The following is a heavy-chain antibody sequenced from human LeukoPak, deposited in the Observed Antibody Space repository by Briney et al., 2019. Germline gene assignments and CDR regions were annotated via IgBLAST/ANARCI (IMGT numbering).Heavy chain of an antibody. CDR2: INPNSGGT. Sequence: GASVKVSCKASGYTFTGYYMHWVRQAPGQGLEWMGWINPNSGGTNYAQKFQGRVTMTRDTSISTAYMELSRLRSGDTAVYYCARGRGSTSSNFDYWGQGTLVTVSP. D-gene: IGHD2-2*01. V-gene: IGHV1-2*02. J-gene: IGHJ4*02. CDR3: ARGRGSTSSNFDY. CDR1: GYTFTGYY.